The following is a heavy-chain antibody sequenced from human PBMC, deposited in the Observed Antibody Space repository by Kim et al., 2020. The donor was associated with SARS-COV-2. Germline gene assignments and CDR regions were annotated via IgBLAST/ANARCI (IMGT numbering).Heavy chain of an antibody. V-gene: IGHV1-2*02. CDR3: ARAMAARPETVFDY. Sequence: QKFQGRVTMTRDTSISTAYMGLSRLRSDDTAVYYCARAMAARPETVFDYWGQGTLVTVSS. D-gene: IGHD6-6*01. J-gene: IGHJ4*02.